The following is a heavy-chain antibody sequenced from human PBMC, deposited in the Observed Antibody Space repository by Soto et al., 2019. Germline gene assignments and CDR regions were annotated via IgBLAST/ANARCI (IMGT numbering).Heavy chain of an antibody. CDR2: INPNSGGT. J-gene: IGHJ5*02. V-gene: IGHV1-2*04. CDR1: GYTFTGYY. CDR3: ARHPTIFGVVIANWFDP. Sequence: ASVKVSCKASGYTFTGYYMHWVRQAPGQGLEWMGWINPNSGGTNYAQKFQGWVTMTRDTSISTAYMELSRLRSDDTAVYYCARHPTIFGVVIANWFDPWGQGTLVTVSS. D-gene: IGHD3-3*01.